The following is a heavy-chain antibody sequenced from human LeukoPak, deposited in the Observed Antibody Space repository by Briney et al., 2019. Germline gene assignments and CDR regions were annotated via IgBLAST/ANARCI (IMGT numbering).Heavy chain of an antibody. J-gene: IGHJ6*03. Sequence: SETLSLTCTVSGGPISTYYWSWIPQPPGKALEWIGYIHYSGNTNYNPSLKNRVTISVDTSKNQFSLKLSSVTAADTAVYYCARETPLLWCGDFSHYYYMDVWGKGTTVTVSS. CDR1: GGPISTYY. D-gene: IGHD3-10*01. V-gene: IGHV4-59*01. CDR3: ARETPLLWCGDFSHYYYMDV. CDR2: IHYSGNT.